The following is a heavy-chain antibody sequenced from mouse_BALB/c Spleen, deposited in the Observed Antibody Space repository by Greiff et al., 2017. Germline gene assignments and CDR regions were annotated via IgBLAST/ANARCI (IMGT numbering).Heavy chain of an antibody. V-gene: IGHV2-2*02. CDR3: ARMDYGSSSSYWYFDV. D-gene: IGHD1-1*01. CDR1: GFSLTSYG. J-gene: IGHJ1*01. CDR2: IWSGGST. Sequence: QVQLQQSGPGLVQPSQSLSITCTVSGFSLTSYGVHWVRQSPGKGLEWLGVIWSGGSTDYNAAFISRLSISKDNSKSQVFFKMNSLQANDTAIYYCARMDYGSSSSYWYFDVWGAGTTVTVSS.